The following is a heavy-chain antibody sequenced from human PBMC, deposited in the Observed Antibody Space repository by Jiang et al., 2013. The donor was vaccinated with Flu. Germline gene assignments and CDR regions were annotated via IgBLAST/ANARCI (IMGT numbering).Heavy chain of an antibody. D-gene: IGHD6-19*01. Sequence: TLSLTCTVSGGSISSSSYVLGLDPPAPRKGLEWIGSIYYSGSTYYNPSLKSRVTISVDTSKNQFSLKLSSVTAADTAVYYCAVYSSGWYTPDYYYGMDVWGQGTTVTVSS. J-gene: IGHJ6*02. CDR2: IYYSGST. CDR1: GGSISSSSYV. CDR3: AVYSSGWYTPDYYYGMDV. V-gene: IGHV4-39*01.